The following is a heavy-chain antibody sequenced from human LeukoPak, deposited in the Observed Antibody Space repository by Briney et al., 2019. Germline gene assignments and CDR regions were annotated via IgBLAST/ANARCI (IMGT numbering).Heavy chain of an antibody. J-gene: IGHJ4*02. CDR1: GGSISSGGYY. CDR2: IYYSGST. CDR3: ARTGSYGLPRDY. D-gene: IGHD5-18*01. Sequence: SQTLSLTCTVSGGSISSGGYYWSWIRQHPGKGLEWIGYIYYSGSTYYNPSLKSRVTIPVDTSKNQFSLKLSSVTAADTAVYYCARTGSYGLPRDYWGQGTLVTVSS. V-gene: IGHV4-31*03.